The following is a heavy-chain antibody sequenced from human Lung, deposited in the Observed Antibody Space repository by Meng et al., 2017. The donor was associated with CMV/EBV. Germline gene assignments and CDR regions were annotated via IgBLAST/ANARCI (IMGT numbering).Heavy chain of an antibody. CDR1: GFTFSSYN. J-gene: IGHJ6*02. Sequence: GXXKLSCAASGFTFSSYNMNWVRQAPGKGLEWVSSISSSSSYIYYADSVKGRFTISRDNAKNSLYLQMNSLRAEDTAVYYCAREGGRAGTPGSYYYGMDVXGQGXTVTVSS. CDR2: ISSSSSYI. D-gene: IGHD1-1*01. V-gene: IGHV3-21*01. CDR3: AREGGRAGTPGSYYYGMDV.